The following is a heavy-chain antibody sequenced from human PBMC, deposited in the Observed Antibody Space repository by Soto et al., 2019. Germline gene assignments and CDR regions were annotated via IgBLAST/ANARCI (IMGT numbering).Heavy chain of an antibody. Sequence: PGGSLRLSCAASGFTFDDYAMHWVRQAPGKGLEWVSGISWNSGSIGYADSVKGRFTISRDNAKNSLYLQMNSLRAEDTALYYCAKDTFPFRIAVAGGAFDIRGQGTMVTVSS. CDR1: GFTFDDYA. CDR3: AKDTFPFRIAVAGGAFDI. CDR2: ISWNSGSI. V-gene: IGHV3-9*01. D-gene: IGHD6-19*01. J-gene: IGHJ3*02.